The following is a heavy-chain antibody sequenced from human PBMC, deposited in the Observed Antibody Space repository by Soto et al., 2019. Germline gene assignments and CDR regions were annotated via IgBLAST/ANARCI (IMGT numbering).Heavy chain of an antibody. J-gene: IGHJ6*03. CDR1: GGSISSYY. D-gene: IGHD2-2*01. Sequence: SETLSLTCTVSGGSISSYYWSWIRQPPGKGLEWIGYIYYSGSTNYNPSLKSRVTISVDTSKNQFSLKLSSVTAADTAVYYFARGWGVVPAYYYMDVWGKGTTVTVSS. CDR3: ARGWGVVPAYYYMDV. V-gene: IGHV4-59*01. CDR2: IYYSGST.